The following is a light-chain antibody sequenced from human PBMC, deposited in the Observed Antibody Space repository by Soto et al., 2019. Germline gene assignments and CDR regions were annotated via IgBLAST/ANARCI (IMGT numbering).Light chain of an antibody. CDR1: QTVTSY. CDR3: QKYNSVWT. CDR2: AAS. V-gene: IGKV1-39*01. Sequence: DFQMSQSPSSXSXXXXXXXXXXXRASQTVTSYLNWYQQKPGKAPKLLIYAASTLQSGVPSRFSGSGSGTEFTLTIISLQPEDVATYYCQKYNSVWTFGQGTKVDIK. J-gene: IGKJ1*01.